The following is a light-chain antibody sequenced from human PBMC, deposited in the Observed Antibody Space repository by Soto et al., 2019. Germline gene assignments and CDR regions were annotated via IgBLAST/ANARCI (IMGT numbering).Light chain of an antibody. CDR3: LQHNSYPFT. CDR2: AAY. V-gene: IGKV1-17*01. J-gene: IGKJ3*01. Sequence: DIQMTQSPSSLSASVGDRVTITCRASQALRHDLAWYQQRPGKAPQRLIYAAYRLQGGVPSRFSGGGSGTEFTLTISSLQPEDFATYYCLQHNSYPFTFGPGNKVDFK. CDR1: QALRHD.